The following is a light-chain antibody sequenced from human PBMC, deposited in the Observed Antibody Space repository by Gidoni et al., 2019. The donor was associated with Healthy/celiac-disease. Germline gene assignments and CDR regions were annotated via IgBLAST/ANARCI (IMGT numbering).Light chain of an antibody. V-gene: IGLV2-14*01. Sequence: QSALTQPASVSASPGPSIVISCTGTSSDVGGYNYVSWYQQHPGKAPKLMIYDVSNRPSGVSKRFSGSKSGNTASLTISGLQAEDEADYYCSSYTSSSTLGFGGGTKLTGL. CDR3: SSYTSSSTLG. CDR2: DVS. J-gene: IGLJ2*01. CDR1: SSDVGGYNY.